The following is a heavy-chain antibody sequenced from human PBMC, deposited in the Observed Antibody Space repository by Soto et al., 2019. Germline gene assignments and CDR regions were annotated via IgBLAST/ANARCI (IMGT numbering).Heavy chain of an antibody. Sequence: QVQLVQSGAEVRKPGPSVKVSCTASGDTFNFYTISWVRQAPGQGLEWMGRVIPMLRMSNYAQKFQGRVTISADKSTSTASMALSSLRSDDTAGYYCATNYGSGSTHFDYWGQGTLVTVSS. V-gene: IGHV1-69*02. CDR1: GDTFNFYT. CDR3: ATNYGSGSTHFDY. J-gene: IGHJ4*02. CDR2: VIPMLRMS. D-gene: IGHD3-10*01.